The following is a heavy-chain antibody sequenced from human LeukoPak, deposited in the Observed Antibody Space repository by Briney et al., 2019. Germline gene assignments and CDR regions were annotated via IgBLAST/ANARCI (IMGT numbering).Heavy chain of an antibody. CDR2: TYYRSKWYN. CDR1: GESVSSNSAA. Sequence: SQTLSLTCAISGESVSSNSAAWNWIRQSPSRGLMWLGRTYYRSKWYNAYAVSVKSRITITPDTSKNQFSLQLTSVTPEDTAVYYCARVNLYSSSSGYFQHWGQGTLVTVSS. V-gene: IGHV6-1*01. D-gene: IGHD6-6*01. J-gene: IGHJ1*01. CDR3: ARVNLYSSSSGYFQH.